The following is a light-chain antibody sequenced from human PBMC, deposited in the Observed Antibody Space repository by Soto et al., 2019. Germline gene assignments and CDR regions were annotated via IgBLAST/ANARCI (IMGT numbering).Light chain of an antibody. CDR2: DVS. CDR3: SSYTSSSTWV. V-gene: IGLV2-14*01. Sequence: QSALTQPASVSGSPGQSITISCTGTSSDIGDYNYVSWYQQHPGKAPKLIIYDVSDRPSGVSNRFSGSKSGNTASLTISWLQAEDEADYYCSSYTSSSTWVFGGGTKLTVL. J-gene: IGLJ3*02. CDR1: SSDIGDYNY.